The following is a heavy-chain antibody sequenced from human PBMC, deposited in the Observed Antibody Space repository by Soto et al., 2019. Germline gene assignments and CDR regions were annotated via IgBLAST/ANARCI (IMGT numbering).Heavy chain of an antibody. CDR3: GKDSNWASLDRRGSSRLRDEH. CDR1: GFTFSNYA. J-gene: IGHJ4*02. CDR2: ISGSGGST. Sequence: EVQLLESGGGLLQPGGSLRRSCAASGFTFSNYAMIWGRQAPGKGLEWVSAISGSGGSTYYSDSLRGRFTISRDNSKNTLYLEMNSLRAEDTAVYYGGKDSNWASLDRRGSSRLRDEHWGQANLVNVS. V-gene: IGHV3-23*01. D-gene: IGHD3-22*01.